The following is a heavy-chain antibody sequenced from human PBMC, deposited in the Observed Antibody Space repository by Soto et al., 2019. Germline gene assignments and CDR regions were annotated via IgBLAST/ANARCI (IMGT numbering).Heavy chain of an antibody. D-gene: IGHD6-13*01. CDR2: ISSSSSTI. CDR1: GFTFSSYS. J-gene: IGHJ6*03. Sequence: EVQLVESGGGLVQPGGSLRLSCAASGFTFSSYSMNWVRQAPGKGLEWVSYISSSSSTIYYADSVKGRFTISRDNAKNSLYLQMNILRAEDTPVYYCARDSSRLSNYMDVWGKGTVVTVSS. CDR3: ARDSSRLSNYMDV. V-gene: IGHV3-48*01.